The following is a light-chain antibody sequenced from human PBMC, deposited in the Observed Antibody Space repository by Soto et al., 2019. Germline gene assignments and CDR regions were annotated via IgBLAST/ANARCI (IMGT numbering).Light chain of an antibody. CDR1: QRVSSH. V-gene: IGKV3-15*01. J-gene: IGKJ1*01. CDR3: HQYNNWPWT. CDR2: AAS. Sequence: TVMTQSPVTLSVSPLDTATLSFMASQRVSSHLAWYQQKPGQAPRLLIYAASTRATGIPVRFSGSGSETEFTLTIRSLQSEDSALYYCHQYNNWPWTFGQGTKVDIK.